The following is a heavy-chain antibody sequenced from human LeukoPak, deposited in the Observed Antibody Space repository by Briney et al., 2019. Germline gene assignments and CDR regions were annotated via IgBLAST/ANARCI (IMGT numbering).Heavy chain of an antibody. CDR1: GFTFDDYA. Sequence: PGGSLRLSCAASGFTFDDYAMHWVRQAPGKGLEWVSGISWNSGSIGYADSVKGRFTISRDNAKNSLYLQMNSLRAEDTALYYCAKDTGYGSGSYYKWGQGTLVTVSS. D-gene: IGHD3-10*01. V-gene: IGHV3-9*01. CDR2: ISWNSGSI. J-gene: IGHJ4*02. CDR3: AKDTGYGSGSYYK.